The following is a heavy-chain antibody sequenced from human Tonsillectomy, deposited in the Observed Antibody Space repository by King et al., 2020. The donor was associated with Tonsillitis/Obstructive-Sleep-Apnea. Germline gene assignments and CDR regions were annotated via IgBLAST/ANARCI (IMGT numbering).Heavy chain of an antibody. Sequence: VQLVQSGGGLVQPGGSLRLSCAASGFTFSSYWMSWVRQAPGKGLEWVANINQGGAEKYFVDSVKGRFTISRDNAKNSLYLQMNSLRAEDTAMYYCARTGVAVPNDYWGQGTLVTFSS. D-gene: IGHD6-19*01. V-gene: IGHV3-7*01. CDR3: ARTGVAVPNDY. CDR2: INQGGAEK. CDR1: GFTFSSYW. J-gene: IGHJ4*02.